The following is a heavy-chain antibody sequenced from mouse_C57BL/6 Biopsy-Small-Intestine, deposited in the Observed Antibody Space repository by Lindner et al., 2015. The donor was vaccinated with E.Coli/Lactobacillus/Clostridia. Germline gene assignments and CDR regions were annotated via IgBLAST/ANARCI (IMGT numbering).Heavy chain of an antibody. CDR1: GFTFSDYG. J-gene: IGHJ2*01. D-gene: IGHD1-1*01. CDR3: ARTSYYYGSSGDY. CDR2: ISSGSSTI. V-gene: IGHV5-17*01. Sequence: VQLQESGGGLVKPGGSLKLSCAASGFTFSDYGMHWVRQAPERGLEWVAYISSGSSTIYYADTVKDRFTISRDNAKNTLFLQMTSLRSEDTAMYYCARTSYYYGSSGDYWGQGTTLTVSS.